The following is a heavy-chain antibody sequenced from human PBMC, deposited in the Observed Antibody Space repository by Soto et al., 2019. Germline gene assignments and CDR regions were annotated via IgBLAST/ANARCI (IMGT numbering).Heavy chain of an antibody. D-gene: IGHD3-22*01. J-gene: IGHJ4*02. Sequence: SETLSLTCTVSGGSISSTTYYWAWIRQPPGRGLECIGNIYYTGNTYYNPSLKSRVTISADTSKNQFSLKLSSVTAADTAVYYCARLVYDSSGYRPGWGQGTLVTVSS. CDR2: IYYTGNT. CDR3: ARLVYDSSGYRPG. CDR1: GGSISSTTYY. V-gene: IGHV4-39*01.